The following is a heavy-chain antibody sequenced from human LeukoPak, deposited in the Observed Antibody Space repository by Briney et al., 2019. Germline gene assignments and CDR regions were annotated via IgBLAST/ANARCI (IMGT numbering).Heavy chain of an antibody. V-gene: IGHV4-34*01. CDR1: GGSLGGYY. Sequence: SETLSLTCGVDGGSLGGYYWGSLHHPPGKGLEWIGEINHSGSTNYNPSLQSRVTISVDTSKNQFSLKLSSVTASDTAVYYCARGENDVHYFDIWGQGTMVTVSS. J-gene: IGHJ3*02. CDR2: INHSGST. D-gene: IGHD1-1*01. CDR3: ARGENDVHYFDI.